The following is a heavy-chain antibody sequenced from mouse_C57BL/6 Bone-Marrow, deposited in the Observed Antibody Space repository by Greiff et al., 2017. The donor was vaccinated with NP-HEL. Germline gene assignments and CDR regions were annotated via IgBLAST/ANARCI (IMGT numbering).Heavy chain of an antibody. J-gene: IGHJ1*03. V-gene: IGHV5-6*02. CDR1: GFTFSSYG. CDR3: ARYYSGSRGDWYFDV. Sequence: DVMLVESGGDLVKPGGSLKLSCAASGFTFSSYGMSWVRQTPDKRLEWVATISSGGSYTYYPDRVKGRFTISRDNAKNTLYLQMSSLKSEDTAMYYCARYYSGSRGDWYFDVWGTGTTVTVSS. D-gene: IGHD1-1*01. CDR2: ISSGGSYT.